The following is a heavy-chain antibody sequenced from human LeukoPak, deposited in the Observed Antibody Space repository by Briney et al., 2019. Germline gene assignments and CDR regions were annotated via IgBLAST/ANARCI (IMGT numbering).Heavy chain of an antibody. D-gene: IGHD2-15*01. CDR3: ARLASDCSGGSCYGSWFDP. CDR2: INHSGST. V-gene: IGHV4-34*01. CDR1: GGSFSGYY. Sequence: SETLSLTCAVYGGSFSGYYWSWIRQPPGKGLEWIGEINHSGSTNYNPSLKSRVTISVDTSKNQFSLKLSSVTAADTAVYYCARLASDCSGGSCYGSWFDPWGQGTLVTVSS. J-gene: IGHJ5*02.